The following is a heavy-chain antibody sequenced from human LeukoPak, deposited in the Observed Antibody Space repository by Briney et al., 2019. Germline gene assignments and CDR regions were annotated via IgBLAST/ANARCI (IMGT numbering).Heavy chain of an antibody. J-gene: IGHJ4*02. CDR3: ARQLIYYYDSSGYYGPTPAYFDY. D-gene: IGHD3-22*01. CDR1: GGSISSSSYY. CDR2: IYYSGST. V-gene: IGHV4-39*01. Sequence: SETLSLTCTVSGGSISSSSYYWGWIRQPPGKGLEWIGNIYYSGSTYYNPSLKSRATISVDTSKNQFSLKLGSVTAADTAVYYCARQLIYYYDSSGYYGPTPAYFDYWGQGTLVTVSS.